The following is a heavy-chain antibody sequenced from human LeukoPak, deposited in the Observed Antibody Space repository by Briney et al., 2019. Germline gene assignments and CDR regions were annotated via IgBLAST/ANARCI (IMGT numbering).Heavy chain of an antibody. CDR3: VKDKGPYDSSGYYFDY. V-gene: IGHV3-9*01. J-gene: IGHJ4*02. D-gene: IGHD3-22*01. CDR2: LSWNSGSI. CDR1: GFTFDDYG. Sequence: GGSLRLSCAASGFTFDDYGMHWVRLIPGKGLEWVSGLSWNSGSIGYADSVKGRFTISRDNAKNSLYLQMDSLRIEDTALYYCVKDKGPYDSSGYYFDYWGQGTLVTVSS.